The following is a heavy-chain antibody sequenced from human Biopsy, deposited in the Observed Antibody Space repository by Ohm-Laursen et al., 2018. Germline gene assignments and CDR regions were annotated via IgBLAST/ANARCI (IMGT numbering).Heavy chain of an antibody. Sequence: LRLSCAASGFNFDDFAMHWVRQTPGNGLGWVSGISWNSGRIAYADSVKGRFTISRDNAKNSLYLQMNSLRAEDTALYYCAKGQAPDGYNYAFDIWGQGTMLTVSS. V-gene: IGHV3-9*01. CDR1: GFNFDDFA. J-gene: IGHJ3*02. D-gene: IGHD5-24*01. CDR3: AKGQAPDGYNYAFDI. CDR2: ISWNSGRI.